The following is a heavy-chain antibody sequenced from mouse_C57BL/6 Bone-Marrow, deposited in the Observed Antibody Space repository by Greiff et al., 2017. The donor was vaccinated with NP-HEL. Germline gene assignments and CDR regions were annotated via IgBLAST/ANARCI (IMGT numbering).Heavy chain of an antibody. D-gene: IGHD1-1*01. CDR2: ISSGGDYI. V-gene: IGHV5-9-1*02. CDR1: GFTFSSYA. J-gene: IGHJ3*01. Sequence: EVQLVESGEGLVKPGGSLKLSCAASGFTFSSYAMSWVRQTPEKRLEWVAYISSGGDYIYYADTVKGRFTISRDNARNTLYLQMSSLKSEDTAMYYCTREGYYGSRVSWFAYWGQGTLVTVSA. CDR3: TREGYYGSRVSWFAY.